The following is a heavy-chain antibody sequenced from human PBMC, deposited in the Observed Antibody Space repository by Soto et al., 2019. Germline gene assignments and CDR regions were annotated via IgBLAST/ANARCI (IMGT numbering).Heavy chain of an antibody. D-gene: IGHD2-15*01. V-gene: IGHV3-30-3*01. CDR3: ASPAGKSRGRGYNWFDP. J-gene: IGHJ5*02. CDR1: GFTFSSYA. CDR2: ISYDGSNK. Sequence: GGSLRLSCAASGFTFSSYAMHWVRQAPGKGLEWVEVISYDGSNKYYADSVKGRFTISRDNSKNTLYLQMNSLRAEDRAVYYCASPAGKSRGRGYNWFDPWGQGTLVTVSS.